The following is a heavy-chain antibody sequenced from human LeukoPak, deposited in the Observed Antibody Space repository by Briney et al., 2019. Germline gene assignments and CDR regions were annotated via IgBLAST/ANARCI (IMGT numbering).Heavy chain of an antibody. V-gene: IGHV3-9*01. J-gene: IGHJ3*02. CDR3: ARGFGELADAFDI. D-gene: IGHD3-10*01. Sequence: PGGSLRLSCAASGFTFDDYAMHWVRQAPGKGLEWVSGISWNSGSIGYADSVKGRFTISRDNAKNSLYLQMNSLRAEDTALYYCARGFGELADAFDIWGQGTMVTVSS. CDR1: GFTFDDYA. CDR2: ISWNSGSI.